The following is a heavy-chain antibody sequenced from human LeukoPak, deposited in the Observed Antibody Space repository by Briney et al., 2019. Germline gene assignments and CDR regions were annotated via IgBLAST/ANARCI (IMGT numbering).Heavy chain of an antibody. CDR1: GFTFSSDW. CDR3: AKGHFTSSSFFDY. V-gene: IGHV3-30*02. CDR2: IRRDGSDR. J-gene: IGHJ4*02. Sequence: GRCLRLSWAASGFTFSSDWMHSVRQAAGKGRECVAFIRRDGSDRFHADSVKGRFTITRDNSRNTLYLQMNSLTVEDTAVYYCAKGHFTSSSFFDYWGQGTLVTVSS. D-gene: IGHD6-6*01.